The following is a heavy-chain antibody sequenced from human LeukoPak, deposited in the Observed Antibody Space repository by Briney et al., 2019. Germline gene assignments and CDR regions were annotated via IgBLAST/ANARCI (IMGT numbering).Heavy chain of an antibody. D-gene: IGHD6-19*01. CDR1: GGSISSSSYY. CDR3: AREYEWQWLDQKPLYFDY. J-gene: IGHJ4*02. CDR2: IYYSGST. Sequence: SETLSLTCTVSGGSISSSSYYWGWIRQPPGKGLEWIGSIYYSGSTYYNPSLKSRVTISVDTSKNQFSLQLNSVTPEDTAVYYCAREYEWQWLDQKPLYFDYWGQGTLVTVSS. V-gene: IGHV4-39*02.